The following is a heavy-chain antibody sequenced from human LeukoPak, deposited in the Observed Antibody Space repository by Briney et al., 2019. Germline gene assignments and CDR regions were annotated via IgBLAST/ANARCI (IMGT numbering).Heavy chain of an antibody. J-gene: IGHJ1*01. CDR3: ARLSYYYYSSGPEYFQH. Sequence: SETLSLTCTVSGGSISSSSYYWGWVRQPPGKGLEWSGSIYYSGSTYYNPSLKSRVTISVDTSKNQFSLKLSSVTAADTAVYYCARLSYYYYSSGPEYFQHWDQGTLVTVSS. CDR1: GGSISSSSYY. D-gene: IGHD3-22*01. CDR2: IYYSGST. V-gene: IGHV4-39*01.